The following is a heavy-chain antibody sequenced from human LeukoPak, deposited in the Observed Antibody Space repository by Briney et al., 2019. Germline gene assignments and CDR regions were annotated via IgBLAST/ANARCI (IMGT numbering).Heavy chain of an antibody. CDR1: GFTFSSYW. D-gene: IGHD2-2*01. J-gene: IGHJ6*03. CDR2: IKQDGSEK. CDR3: ARVRYCSSTSCYGYYYYYMDV. V-gene: IGHV3-7*01. Sequence: GGSLRLSCAASGFTFSSYWMSWVRQAPGKGLEWVANIKQDGSEKYYVDSVKGRFTISIDNAKNSLYLQMNSLRAEDTAVYYCARVRYCSSTSCYGYYYYYMDVWGKGTTVTISS.